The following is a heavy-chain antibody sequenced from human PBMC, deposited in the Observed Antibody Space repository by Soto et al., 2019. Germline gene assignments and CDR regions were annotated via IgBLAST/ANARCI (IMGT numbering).Heavy chain of an antibody. V-gene: IGHV1-2*02. D-gene: IGHD2-21*01. CDR3: ARDPRFYQFSPRGDFFDF. Sequence: SVKVSCKASGYTFTGYYMHWVRQAPGQGLEWMGWINPNSGGTNYAQKFQGRVTMTRDTSISTAYMELSRLRSDDTAVYYCARDPRFYQFSPRGDFFDFWAQGTLATVSS. J-gene: IGHJ3*01. CDR2: INPNSGGT. CDR1: GYTFTGYY.